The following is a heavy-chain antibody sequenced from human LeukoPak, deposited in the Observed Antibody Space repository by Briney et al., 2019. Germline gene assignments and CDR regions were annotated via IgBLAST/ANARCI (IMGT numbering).Heavy chain of an antibody. J-gene: IGHJ6*02. CDR1: GGSISSSNW. V-gene: IGHV4-4*02. Sequence: SGTLSLTCAVSGGSISSSNWWSWVRQPPGKGLEWIGYIYYSGSTNYNPSLKSRVTISVDTSKNQFSLKLSSVTAADTAVYYCARDWYYYDSSGYLYGMDVWGQGTTVTVSS. D-gene: IGHD3-22*01. CDR2: IYYSGST. CDR3: ARDWYYYDSSGYLYGMDV.